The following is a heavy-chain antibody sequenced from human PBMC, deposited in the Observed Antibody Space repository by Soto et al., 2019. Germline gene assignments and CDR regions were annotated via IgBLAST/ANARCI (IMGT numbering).Heavy chain of an antibody. CDR3: SRGGFDYDDALEI. V-gene: IGHV4-59*01. CDR1: GGSISGDY. CDR2: IFYSGIT. J-gene: IGHJ3*02. D-gene: IGHD3-22*01. Sequence: QVQLQESGPGLVKPSETLSLTCTVSGGSISGDYWTWIRQAPGRGLEWIGSIFYSGITNYNPSLIGRLYIPVDTSKSQFSLKVSSVSASDSAGYYCSRGGFDYDDALEIGGDGTMVTVSA.